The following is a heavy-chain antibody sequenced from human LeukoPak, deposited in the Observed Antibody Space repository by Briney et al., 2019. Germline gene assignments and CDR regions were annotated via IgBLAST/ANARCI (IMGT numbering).Heavy chain of an antibody. Sequence: GGSLRLSCAASGFTFSSYSMNWVRQAPGKGLEWVSSISSSSSYIYYADSVKGRFTISRDNAKNTLYLQMNSLRAEDTAVYYCARGGVVVVAQWGQGTLVTVSS. CDR3: ARGGVVVVAQ. D-gene: IGHD2-15*01. CDR2: ISSSSSYI. V-gene: IGHV3-21*01. CDR1: GFTFSSYS. J-gene: IGHJ4*02.